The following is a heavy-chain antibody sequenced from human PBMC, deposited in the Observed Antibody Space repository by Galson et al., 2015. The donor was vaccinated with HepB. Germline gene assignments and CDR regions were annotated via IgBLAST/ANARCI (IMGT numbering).Heavy chain of an antibody. J-gene: IGHJ4*02. CDR2: ISAYNGNT. CDR1: GYTFTSYG. D-gene: IGHD3-22*01. CDR3: ARGYYDSSGYYYYPYYFDY. Sequence: SVKVSCKASGYTFTSYGISWVRQAPGQGLEWMGWISAYNGNTNYAQKLQGRVTMTTDTSTSTAYMELRSLRSDDTAVYYCARGYYDSSGYYYYPYYFDYWGQGTLVTVSS. V-gene: IGHV1-18*04.